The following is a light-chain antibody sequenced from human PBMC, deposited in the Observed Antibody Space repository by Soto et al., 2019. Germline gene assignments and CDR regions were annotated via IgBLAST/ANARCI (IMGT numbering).Light chain of an antibody. CDR1: QSVSSSY. Sequence: EIVLTQSPGTLSLSPGERATLSCRASQSVSSSYLAWYQQKPGQAPRLLIYGASSRATGIPERFSVSGSGVGFTLTISRLEPEYFAVYYCQQYCSSTPTFGQGYKLEFK. J-gene: IGKJ2*01. CDR2: GAS. V-gene: IGKV3-20*01. CDR3: QQYCSSTPT.